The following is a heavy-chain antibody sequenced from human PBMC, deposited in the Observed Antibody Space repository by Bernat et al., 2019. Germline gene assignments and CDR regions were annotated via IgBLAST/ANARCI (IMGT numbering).Heavy chain of an antibody. CDR1: GFTFSDYY. CDR2: ISSSSSYT. V-gene: IGHV3-11*05. Sequence: QVQLVESGGGLVKPGGSLRLSCAASGFTFSDYYMSWIRQAPGKGLDWVSYISSSSSYTNSAASVKGRFPISRDTAKNSLYLLMNSLRAEDTAVYYCARGTSTSAPYMDVWGKGTTVTVSS. CDR3: ARGTSTSAPYMDV. J-gene: IGHJ6*03.